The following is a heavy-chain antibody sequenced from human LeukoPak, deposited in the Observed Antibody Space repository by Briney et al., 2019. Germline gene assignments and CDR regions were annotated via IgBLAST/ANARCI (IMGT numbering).Heavy chain of an antibody. CDR2: IYYSGNT. J-gene: IGHJ4*02. CDR1: GGSISSGDYY. D-gene: IGHD3-22*01. CDR3: ARGLHYYDSSGYPEAGFDS. Sequence: SEALSLTCTVSGGSISSGDYYWTWIRQPPGKGLEWIGYIYYSGNTYYNPSLKSRVTISIDTSKNQFSLKLSSVTAADTAVYYCARGLHYYDSSGYPEAGFDSWGQGTLVTVSS. V-gene: IGHV4-30-4*08.